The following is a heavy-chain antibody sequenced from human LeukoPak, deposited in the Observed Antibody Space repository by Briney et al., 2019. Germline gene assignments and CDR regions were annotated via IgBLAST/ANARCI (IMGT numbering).Heavy chain of an antibody. CDR1: GFTFSSYG. Sequence: GRSLRLSCAASGFTFSSYGMHWVRQAPGKGLEWVAVIWYDGSNKYYADSVKGRFTISRDNSKNTLYLQMNSLRAEATAVYYCAKDLGYYDSSGAFDIWGQGTMVTVSS. J-gene: IGHJ3*02. D-gene: IGHD3-22*01. CDR2: IWYDGSNK. V-gene: IGHV3-33*06. CDR3: AKDLGYYDSSGAFDI.